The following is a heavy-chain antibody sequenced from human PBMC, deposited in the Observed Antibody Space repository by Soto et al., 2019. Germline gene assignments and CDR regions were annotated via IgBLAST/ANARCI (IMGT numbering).Heavy chain of an antibody. J-gene: IGHJ4*02. CDR1: DGYIRSSGYY. CDR2: IYYSGST. Sequence: PSETKSLTSTVADGYIRSSGYYWGWIRQPPGKGLEWIGSIYYSGSTYYNPSLKSRVTISVDTSKNQFSLKLSSVTAADTAVYYCARGVLRYFDWKGPFDYWGQGTLVTVSS. D-gene: IGHD3-9*01. V-gene: IGHV4-39*01. CDR3: ARGVLRYFDWKGPFDY.